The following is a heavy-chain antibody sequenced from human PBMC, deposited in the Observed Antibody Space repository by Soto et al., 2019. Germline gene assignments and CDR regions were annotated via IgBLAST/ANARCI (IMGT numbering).Heavy chain of an antibody. V-gene: IGHV4-34*01. J-gene: IGHJ4*02. Sequence: PSETLSLTCDVYGGTFSGYYWTWIRQPPGTGLEWIGEINHSGSTNYNPSLKSRVTISVDTSKNQFSLKLTSVTAADTAVYYCARDKITGLLDYWGQGTLVTVS. CDR3: ARDKITGLLDY. CDR1: GGTFSGYY. CDR2: INHSGST. D-gene: IGHD2-8*02.